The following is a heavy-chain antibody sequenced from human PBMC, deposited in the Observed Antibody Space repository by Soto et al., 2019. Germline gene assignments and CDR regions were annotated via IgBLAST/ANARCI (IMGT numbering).Heavy chain of an antibody. D-gene: IGHD1-20*01. V-gene: IGHV4-39*01. CDR3: ARQTPYNWNDRVNQLPGAFDI. CDR2: IYYSGST. Sequence: SETLSLTCTVSGGSISSSSYYWGWIRQPPGKGLEWIGSIYYSGSTYYNPSLKSRVTISVDTSKNQFSLKLSSVTAADTAVYYCARQTPYNWNDRVNQLPGAFDIWGQGTMVTVSS. J-gene: IGHJ3*02. CDR1: GGSISSSSYY.